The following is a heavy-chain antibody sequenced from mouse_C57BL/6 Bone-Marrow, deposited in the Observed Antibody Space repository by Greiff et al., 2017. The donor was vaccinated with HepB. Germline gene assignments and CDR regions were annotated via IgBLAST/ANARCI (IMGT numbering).Heavy chain of an antibody. V-gene: IGHV1-26*01. D-gene: IGHD2-2*01. J-gene: IGHJ2*01. CDR2: INPNNGGT. Sequence: EVQLQQSGPELVKPGASVKISCKASGYTFTDYYMNWVKQSHGKSLEWIGDINPNNGGTSYNQKFKGKATLTVDKSSSTAYMELRSLTSEDSAVYYCAREGVYYGYSFDYWGQGTTLTVSS. CDR3: AREGVYYGYSFDY. CDR1: GYTFTDYY.